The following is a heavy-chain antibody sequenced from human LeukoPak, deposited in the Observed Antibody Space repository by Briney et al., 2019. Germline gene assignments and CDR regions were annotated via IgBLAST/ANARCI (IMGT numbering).Heavy chain of an antibody. Sequence: SETLSLTCTVSGYSISSGYYWTWIRQPPGKGLEWIGYIYYSGSTNYNPSLKSRVTISVDTSKNQFSLKLSSVTAADTAVYYCARGVVIAPQTFDYWGQGTLVTVSS. J-gene: IGHJ4*02. V-gene: IGHV4-61*01. CDR3: ARGVVIAPQTFDY. D-gene: IGHD2-21*01. CDR2: IYYSGST. CDR1: GYSISSGYY.